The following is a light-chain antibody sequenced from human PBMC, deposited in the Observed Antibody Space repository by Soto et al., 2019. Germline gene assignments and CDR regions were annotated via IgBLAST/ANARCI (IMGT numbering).Light chain of an antibody. CDR1: SSDVGGYNY. Sequence: QSVLTQPASVSGSPGQSITISCTGTSSDVGGYNYVSWYQQHTGKAPKLMIYDVSNRPSGVSKRFSGSKSGNTASLTISGLQAEDEAHYSCSSYTRSSTLVFGGGTTLTVL. J-gene: IGLJ2*01. CDR2: DVS. CDR3: SSYTRSSTLV. V-gene: IGLV2-14*01.